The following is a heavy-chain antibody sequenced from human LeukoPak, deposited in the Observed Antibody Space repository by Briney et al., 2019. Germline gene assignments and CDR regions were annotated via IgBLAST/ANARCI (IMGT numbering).Heavy chain of an antibody. CDR1: GGSFSGYY. CDR2: INRSGST. J-gene: IGHJ4*02. D-gene: IGHD5-24*01. Sequence: SETLSLTCAVYGGSFSGYYWSWIRQPPGKGLEWIGEINRSGSTNYNPSLKSRVTISVDTSKNQFSLKLSSVTAADTAVYYCARRFQRWLQSRFDYWGQGTLVTVSS. CDR3: ARRFQRWLQSRFDY. V-gene: IGHV4-34*01.